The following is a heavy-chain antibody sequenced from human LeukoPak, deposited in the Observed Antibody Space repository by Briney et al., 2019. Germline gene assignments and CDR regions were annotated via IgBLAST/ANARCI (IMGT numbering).Heavy chain of an antibody. J-gene: IGHJ4*02. CDR1: GFTFSDYA. Sequence: GGSLRLSCAASGFTFSDYAMNWVRQAPGKGLEWDSTISGSGGSTYYAGSVKGRFTISRDNSKNTLYLQMNSLRAEDTAVYYCAKLHNLNSDYWGQGTLVTVSS. CDR2: ISGSGGST. D-gene: IGHD1-14*01. V-gene: IGHV3-23*01. CDR3: AKLHNLNSDY.